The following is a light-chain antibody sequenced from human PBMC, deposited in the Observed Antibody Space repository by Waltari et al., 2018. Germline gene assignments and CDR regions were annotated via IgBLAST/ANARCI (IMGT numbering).Light chain of an antibody. CDR2: WAS. J-gene: IGKJ2*01. V-gene: IGKV4-1*01. CDR1: QSVLYSLNNKNF. Sequence: DIVMTQSPDSLAVSLGERATINCKSSQSVLYSLNNKNFLSWYQQKPGQPPKLLIYWASTRESGVPERFSGSGSGADFTLTISSLQAEDVAVYYCQQYHSTPYTFGQGTKLEIK. CDR3: QQYHSTPYT.